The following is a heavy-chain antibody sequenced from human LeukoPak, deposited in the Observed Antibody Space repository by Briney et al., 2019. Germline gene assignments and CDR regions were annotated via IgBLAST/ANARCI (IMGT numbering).Heavy chain of an antibody. J-gene: IGHJ6*03. CDR1: GGTFSSYA. CDR2: IIPIFGTA. D-gene: IGHD2-2*01. Sequence: GASVKVSCKASGGTFSSYAISWVRQAPGQGLEWMGGIIPIFGTANYAQKFQGRVTITTDESTSTAYMELSSLRSEDTAVYYCARVAKKVVPAAYRGDYYYYMDVWGKGTTVTVSS. V-gene: IGHV1-69*05. CDR3: ARVAKKVVPAAYRGDYYYYMDV.